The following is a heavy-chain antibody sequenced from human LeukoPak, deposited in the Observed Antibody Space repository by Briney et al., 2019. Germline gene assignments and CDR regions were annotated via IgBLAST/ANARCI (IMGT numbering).Heavy chain of an antibody. D-gene: IGHD3-10*01. V-gene: IGHV3-23*01. Sequence: GGSLRLSCAASGFTFSSYAMSWVRQAPGKGLEWVSAISGSGGSTYYADSVKGRFTISRDNSKNTLYLQMNSLRAEDTAVYYCARVEAAYYYGSGSYYFDYWGQGTLVTVSS. CDR3: ARVEAAYYYGSGSYYFDY. J-gene: IGHJ4*02. CDR2: ISGSGGST. CDR1: GFTFSSYA.